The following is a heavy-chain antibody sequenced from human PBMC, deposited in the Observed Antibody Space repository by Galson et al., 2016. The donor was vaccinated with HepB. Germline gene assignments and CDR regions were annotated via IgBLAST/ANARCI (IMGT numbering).Heavy chain of an antibody. D-gene: IGHD1-26*01. J-gene: IGHJ4*02. V-gene: IGHV1-24*01. CDR3: ATSYSGTYLWF. CDR2: FEPRDYKT. Sequence: SVNVSCKDSGHTLTELSMHWVRQAPRTALEWMGGFEPRDYKTKYPPKFQGRVTMTEDTSPDTAYIELSSLISEDTAVYYCATSYSGTYLWFWGQGTLVTVSS. CDR1: GHTLTELS.